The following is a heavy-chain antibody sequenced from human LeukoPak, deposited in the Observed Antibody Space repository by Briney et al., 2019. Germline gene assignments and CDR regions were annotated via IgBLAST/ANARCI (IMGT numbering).Heavy chain of an antibody. CDR1: GYTFTSYG. Sequence: GASVKVSCKASGYTFTSYGISWVRQAPGQGLEWMGWISAYNGNTNYAQKLQGRVTMTTNTSTSTAYMELSSLRSDDTAVYYCARDLPKWELVGSGVDYWGQGTLVTVSS. CDR3: ARDLPKWELVGSGVDY. J-gene: IGHJ4*02. D-gene: IGHD1-26*01. V-gene: IGHV1-18*01. CDR2: ISAYNGNT.